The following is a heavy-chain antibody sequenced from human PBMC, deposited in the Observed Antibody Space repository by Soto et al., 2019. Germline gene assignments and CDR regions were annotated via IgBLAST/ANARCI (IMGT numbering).Heavy chain of an antibody. J-gene: IGHJ4*02. D-gene: IGHD1-20*01. CDR3: ARGPITQTSFIDH. CDR2: ISYDGSSQ. V-gene: IGHV3-30-3*01. Sequence: ESGGGVVQPGRSLRLSCAASGFTFSSYPMHWFRQAPGKGLEWVTVISYDGSSQSYADSVKGRFTISRDNSKDTLYLQMHSLRSEDTAVYYCARGPITQTSFIDHWGQGTLVTVSS. CDR1: GFTFSSYP.